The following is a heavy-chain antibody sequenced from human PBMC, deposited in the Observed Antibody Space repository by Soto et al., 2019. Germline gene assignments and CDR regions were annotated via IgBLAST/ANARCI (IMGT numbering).Heavy chain of an antibody. Sequence: PSETLSLTCTVSGGSISSYYWSWIRQPAGKGLEWIGRIYTSGSTNYNPSLKSRATMSVDTSKNQFSLKLSSVTAADTAVYYCARDFYGSGPRGAFDIWGQGTMVTVSS. V-gene: IGHV4-4*07. CDR3: ARDFYGSGPRGAFDI. CDR2: IYTSGST. CDR1: GGSISSYY. D-gene: IGHD3-10*01. J-gene: IGHJ3*02.